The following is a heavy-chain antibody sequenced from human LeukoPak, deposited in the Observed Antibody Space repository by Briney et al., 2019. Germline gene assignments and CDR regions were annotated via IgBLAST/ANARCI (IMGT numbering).Heavy chain of an antibody. D-gene: IGHD2-21*01. V-gene: IGHV1-46*01. CDR1: GYTFTMYN. CDR3: ARGGPNSLSWFDP. Sequence: ASVKVSCKGSGYTFTMYNMHWVRQAPGQGLEWMGIINPSGGTSYAQKLQGRITMTRDTSTLYMELSSLRSEDTAVYYCARGGPNSLSWFDPWGQGTLVTVSS. CDR2: INPSGGT. J-gene: IGHJ5*02.